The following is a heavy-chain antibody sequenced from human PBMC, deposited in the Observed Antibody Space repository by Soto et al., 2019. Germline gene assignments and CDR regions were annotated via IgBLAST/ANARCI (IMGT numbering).Heavy chain of an antibody. Sequence: SVKVSCKASGGTFSSYAISWVRQAPGQGLEWMGGIIPIFGTANYAQKFQGRVTITADESTSTAYMELSSLRSEDTAVYYCASPQYSSSKFDYWGQGTLVTVSS. CDR3: ASPQYSSSKFDY. V-gene: IGHV1-69*13. CDR1: GGTFSSYA. CDR2: IIPIFGTA. J-gene: IGHJ4*02. D-gene: IGHD6-13*01.